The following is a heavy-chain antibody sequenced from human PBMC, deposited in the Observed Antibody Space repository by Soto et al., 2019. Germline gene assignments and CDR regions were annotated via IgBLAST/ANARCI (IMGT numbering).Heavy chain of an antibody. CDR2: ISAYNGNT. Sequence: GASVKVSCKASGYTFTSYGISWVRQAPGQGLEWMGWISAYNGNTNYAQKLQGRVTMTTDTSTSTAYMELRSLRSDDTAVYYCAREGYYDCSGYQYGMDVWGHGTTVTVSS. J-gene: IGHJ6*02. CDR1: GYTFTSYG. D-gene: IGHD3-22*01. V-gene: IGHV1-18*01. CDR3: AREGYYDCSGYQYGMDV.